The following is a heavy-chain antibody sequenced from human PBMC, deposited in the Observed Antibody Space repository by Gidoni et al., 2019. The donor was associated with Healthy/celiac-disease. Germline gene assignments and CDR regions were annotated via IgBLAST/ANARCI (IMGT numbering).Heavy chain of an antibody. Sequence: QVQLVQSGAEVKKPGASVKVSCKASGYTFTGYYMPWVRQAPGQGLEWMGWINPNIGGTHYAHKFQGRVTMTGATSITTAYMELRRLRSADPAVYYCASWWGYQGVDAFDIWGQGTMVTVSS. D-gene: IGHD2-21*01. CDR2: INPNIGGT. V-gene: IGHV1-2*07. CDR3: ASWWGYQGVDAFDI. J-gene: IGHJ3*02. CDR1: GYTFTGYY.